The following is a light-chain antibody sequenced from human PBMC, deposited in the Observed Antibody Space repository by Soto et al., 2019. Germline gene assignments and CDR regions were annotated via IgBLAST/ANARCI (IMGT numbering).Light chain of an antibody. Sequence: EIVLTQSPATLSLSPGERATLSCRASQRGSSYLAWYQQKPGQAPRLIIHDASTRATGIPARFSGSGSGTDFTLTISNLEPEDFAVYYCQQRSIFGQGTKLEIK. V-gene: IGKV3-11*01. J-gene: IGKJ2*01. CDR1: QRGSSY. CDR2: DAS. CDR3: QQRSI.